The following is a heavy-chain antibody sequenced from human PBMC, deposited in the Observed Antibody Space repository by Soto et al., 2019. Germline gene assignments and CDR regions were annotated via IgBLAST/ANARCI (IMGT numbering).Heavy chain of an antibody. CDR3: ARLFCSTTTCDSWFDP. J-gene: IGHJ5*02. V-gene: IGHV5-10-1*01. CDR1: GYTFTTFW. D-gene: IGHD2-2*01. CDR2: IDPRDSYV. Sequence: GESLKISCTGFGYTFTTFWISWVRQMPGKGLEWMGRIDPRDSYVNYSPSFQGHVTISLDKSISTAYLQWGSLKASDTAMYYCARLFCSTTTCDSWFDPWGQGTLVTVS.